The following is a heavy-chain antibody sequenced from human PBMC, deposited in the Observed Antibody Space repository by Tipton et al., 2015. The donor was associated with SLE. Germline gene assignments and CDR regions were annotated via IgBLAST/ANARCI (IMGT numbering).Heavy chain of an antibody. J-gene: IGHJ6*03. CDR3: ARSAKDYDSSGFAYYYYYYYMDV. V-gene: IGHV4-59*08. D-gene: IGHD3-22*01. CDR1: GGSFSGYY. Sequence: TLSLTCAVYGGSFSGYYWSWIRQPPGKGLEWIGYIYYSGSTNYNPSLKSRFTISVDTSKNQFSLKLSSVTAADTAVYYCARSAKDYDSSGFAYYYYYYYMDVWGKGTTVTVSS. CDR2: IYYSGST.